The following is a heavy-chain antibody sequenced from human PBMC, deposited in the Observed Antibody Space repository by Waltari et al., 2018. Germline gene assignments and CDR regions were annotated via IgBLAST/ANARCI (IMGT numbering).Heavy chain of an antibody. CDR2: ISWDGGDR. J-gene: IGHJ1*01. D-gene: IGHD6-13*01. CDR3: ARDDHGQQLAY. V-gene: IGHV3-43*01. CDR1: GFTFEAFT. Sequence: EVRLVESGGVGVQPGGSLRLSCAGSGFTFEAFTMHWVRQAPGKGLEWVSYISWDGGDRFYADSVKGRFTISRDNTKNSLYLQMNSLRTDDTALYYCARDDHGQQLAYWGQGTLVTVSS.